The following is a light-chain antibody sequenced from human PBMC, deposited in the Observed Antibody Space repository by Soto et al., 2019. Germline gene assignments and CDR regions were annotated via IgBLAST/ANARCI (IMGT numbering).Light chain of an antibody. Sequence: DIQMTQSPSSLSASVGDRVNITWRASETINGWLAWYQQKPGKAPKLLISRASDLQTGVPTRFSGSGSGTEFTLTISILQTDDFATYYCQQYNSYFFTFGPGTKVDVK. V-gene: IGKV1-5*03. CDR1: ETINGW. CDR3: QQYNSYFFT. J-gene: IGKJ3*01. CDR2: RAS.